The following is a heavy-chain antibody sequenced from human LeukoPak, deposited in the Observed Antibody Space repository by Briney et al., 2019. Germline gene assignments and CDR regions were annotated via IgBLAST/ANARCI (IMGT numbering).Heavy chain of an antibody. CDR2: IKSKTDGGTT. Sequence: GGSLRLSCAASGFTFSNAWMSWIRQAPGKGLEWVGRIKSKTDGGTTDYAAPVKGRFTISRDDSKNTLYLQMNSLKTEDTAVCYCTTDREVRGVSGIYYYYYYMDVWGKGTTVTVSS. CDR3: TTDREVRGVSGIYYYYYYMDV. J-gene: IGHJ6*03. V-gene: IGHV3-15*01. D-gene: IGHD3-10*01. CDR1: GFTFSNAW.